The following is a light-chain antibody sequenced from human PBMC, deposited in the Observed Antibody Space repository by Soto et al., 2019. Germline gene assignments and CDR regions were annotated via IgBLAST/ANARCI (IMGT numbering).Light chain of an antibody. V-gene: IGLV2-14*03. CDR3: RSYPSNNTVV. CDR2: DVS. CDR1: SSDVGGYNY. J-gene: IGLJ3*02. Sequence: QSALTQPASVSGSPGQSITISCTGTSSDVGGYNYVSWYQQHSGRAPKLMIYDVSNRPSGVSNRFSGSKSGNTASLTISGVQTEDEADYYCRSYPSNNTVVFGGGTKLTVL.